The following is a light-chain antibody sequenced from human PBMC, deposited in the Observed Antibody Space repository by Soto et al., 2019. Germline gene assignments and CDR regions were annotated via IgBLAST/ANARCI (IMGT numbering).Light chain of an antibody. CDR2: DVS. CDR1: TSDVGGYNY. CDR3: SSYTSSSPV. Sequence: QSALTQPASVSGSPGRSINISCTGTTSDVGGYNYVSWYQQHPGKAPKLMIYDVSNRPSGISNRFSGSKSGSTASLTISGLQAEDEADYYCSSYTSSSPVFGGGTKLTVL. V-gene: IGLV2-14*03. J-gene: IGLJ2*01.